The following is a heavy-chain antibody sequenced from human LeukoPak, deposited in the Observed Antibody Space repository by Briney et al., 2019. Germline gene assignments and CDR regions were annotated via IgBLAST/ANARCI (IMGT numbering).Heavy chain of an antibody. CDR2: IASSSYSV. Sequence: GGSVRLFCVASGFTFSIYSMNWFRQAPGKGLEWVSDIASSSYSVSYTDSVKGRFTISRDNAKNSLYLQMNSLRAEDTAVYYCARIPGYCTNTRCVSYMDVWGKGTTVTVSS. CDR3: ARIPGYCTNTRCVSYMDV. V-gene: IGHV3-21*01. J-gene: IGHJ6*03. D-gene: IGHD2-8*01. CDR1: GFTFSIYS.